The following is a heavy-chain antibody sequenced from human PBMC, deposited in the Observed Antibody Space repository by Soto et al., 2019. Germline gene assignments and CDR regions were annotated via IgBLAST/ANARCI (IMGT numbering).Heavy chain of an antibody. CDR3: AKSAGGYRSTTTCAGNFGYFDL. CDR2: ISGSGDST. Sequence: EVQLLESGGGLVQPGGSLRLSCAASGFTFSSYAMSWVRQAPGKGLEWVSGISGSGDSTYYADSVKGRFTISRDNSKSTRYLQMNSLRADDTAVYYCAKSAGGYRSTTTCAGNFGYFDLWGRGTLVTVSS. V-gene: IGHV3-23*01. D-gene: IGHD2-2*01. J-gene: IGHJ2*01. CDR1: GFTFSSYA.